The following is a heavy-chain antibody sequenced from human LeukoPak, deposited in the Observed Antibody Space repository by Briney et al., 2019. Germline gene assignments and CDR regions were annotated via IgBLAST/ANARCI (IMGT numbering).Heavy chain of an antibody. J-gene: IGHJ4*02. CDR3: AREMHMTHYYYDSSGNPFDY. V-gene: IGHV4-39*07. CDR2: IYYSGST. CDR1: GGSISSSSYY. D-gene: IGHD3-22*01. Sequence: SETLSLTCTVSGGSISSSSYYWGWIRQPPGKGLEWIGSIYYSGSTYYNPSLKSRVTISVDTSKNQFSLKLSSVTAADTAVYYCAREMHMTHYYYDSSGNPFDYWGQGTLVTVSS.